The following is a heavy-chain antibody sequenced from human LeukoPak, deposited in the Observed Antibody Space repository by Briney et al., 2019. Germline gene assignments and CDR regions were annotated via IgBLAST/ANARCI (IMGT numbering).Heavy chain of an antibody. D-gene: IGHD2-2*02. CDR2: ISGSGGST. CDR1: GFTFSSYA. CDR3: AKYYCSSTSCYTPFFDY. Sequence: GGSLRLSCAASGFTFSSYAMSWVRQAPGKGLEWVSAISGSGGSTYYADSAKGRFTISRDNSKNTLYLQMNSLRAEDTAEYYCAKYYCSSTSCYTPFFDYWGQGTLVTVSS. J-gene: IGHJ4*02. V-gene: IGHV3-23*01.